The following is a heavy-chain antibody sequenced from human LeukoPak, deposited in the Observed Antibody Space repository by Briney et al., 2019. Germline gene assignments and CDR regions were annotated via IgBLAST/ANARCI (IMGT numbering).Heavy chain of an antibody. CDR2: IKPSGGST. J-gene: IGHJ6*02. Sequence: ASVKVSCKASGYTFTSYFMHWVRQAPGQGLEWMGIIKPSGGSTRSAPKFQGRVTMTWDTSTSTVYMELSSLRSEDTAVYYCARGIKDIVVVPAVEVDVWGQGTTVTVSS. V-gene: IGHV1-46*01. CDR1: GYTFTSYF. CDR3: ARGIKDIVVVPAVEVDV. D-gene: IGHD2-2*01.